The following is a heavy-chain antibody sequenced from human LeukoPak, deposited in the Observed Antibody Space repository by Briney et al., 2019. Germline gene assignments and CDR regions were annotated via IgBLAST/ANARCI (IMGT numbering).Heavy chain of an antibody. J-gene: IGHJ4*02. Sequence: PSETLSLTCAVSGGSISTTDFDWAWIRQPPGQGLEWIATTSSSGKSYYNPYLMSRVTISVDTSKNQFSLDVTSVAAADTGLLYCARFKGGTGFDYWGRGILVIVS. CDR2: TSSSGKS. CDR3: ARFKGGTGFDY. CDR1: GGSISTTDFD. D-gene: IGHD1-26*01. V-gene: IGHV4-39*01.